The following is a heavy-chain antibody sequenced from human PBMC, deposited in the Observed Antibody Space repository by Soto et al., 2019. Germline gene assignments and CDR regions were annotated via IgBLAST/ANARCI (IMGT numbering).Heavy chain of an antibody. CDR2: ISYRGST. CDR1: GGSISSTTFY. D-gene: IGHD6-19*01. CDR3: ARLLGWSNYNYFDP. V-gene: IGHV4-39*01. J-gene: IGHJ5*02. Sequence: SETLSLTCSVSGGSISSTTFYWGWIRQPPRQGLELIGSISYRGSTSYNPSLKSRVTISVDTSKNQFSLRLTSVTAADTAVYYCARLLGWSNYNYFDPRGKGTLVTVSS.